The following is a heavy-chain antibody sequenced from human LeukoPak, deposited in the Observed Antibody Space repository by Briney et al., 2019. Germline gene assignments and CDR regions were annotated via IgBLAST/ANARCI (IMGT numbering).Heavy chain of an antibody. D-gene: IGHD3-22*01. V-gene: IGHV1-69*01. J-gene: IGHJ4*02. CDR3: ARGSSYYDSSGYYYRFDY. CDR1: GGTFSSYA. CDR2: IIPIFGTA. Sequence: SVKVSCKASGGTFSSYAISWVRQAPGQGLEWMGGIIPIFGTANYAQQFQGRVAITADESTSTAYMELSSLRSEDTAVYYCARGSSYYDSSGYYYRFDYWGQGTLVTVSS.